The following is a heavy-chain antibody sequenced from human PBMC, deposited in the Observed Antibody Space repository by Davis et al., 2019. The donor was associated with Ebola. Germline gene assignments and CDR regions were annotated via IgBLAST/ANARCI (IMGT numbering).Heavy chain of an antibody. CDR1: GFTFSSYS. Sequence: GESLKISCAASGFTFSSYSMNWVRQAPGKGLEWVSSISSSSSYIYYADSVKGRFTISRDNAKNSLYLQMNSLRAEDKAVYYCANDVVVPAATRVPRLPWAFDIWGQGTMVTVSS. CDR3: ANDVVVPAATRVPRLPWAFDI. CDR2: ISSSSSYI. D-gene: IGHD2-2*01. J-gene: IGHJ3*02. V-gene: IGHV3-21*01.